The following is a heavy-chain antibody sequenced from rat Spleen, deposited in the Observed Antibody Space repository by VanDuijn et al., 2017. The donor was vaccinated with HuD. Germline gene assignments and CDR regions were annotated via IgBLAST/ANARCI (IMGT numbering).Heavy chain of an antibody. CDR3: ARHEDYGGYSKDYFEY. Sequence: EVQLVESGGGLVQPGRSLKLSCTASGFIFSNYGLAWVRQAPTKGLEWVASISTGGGNTFFRDSVKGRFTLSRNNAKSTLYLQMSSLRSEDTATYYCARHEDYGGYSKDYFEYWGQGVMVTVSS. CDR1: GFIFSNYG. V-gene: IGHV5S13*01. CDR2: ISTGGGNT. D-gene: IGHD1-11*01. J-gene: IGHJ2*01.